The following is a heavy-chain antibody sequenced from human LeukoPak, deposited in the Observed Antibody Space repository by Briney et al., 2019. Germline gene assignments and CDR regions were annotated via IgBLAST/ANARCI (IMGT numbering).Heavy chain of an antibody. V-gene: IGHV4-59*08. CDR2: VYFTGST. D-gene: IGHD2-2*01. CDR3: ARTSSTVGLYYFDY. CDR1: GGSISSYY. Sequence: SETLSLTCTVSGGSISSYYWSWIRQPPGKGLEWIGYVYFTGSTNYNPSLKSRVTISVDASKNQFSLKLSSVTAADTAVYYCARTSSTVGLYYFDYWGQGTLVTVSS. J-gene: IGHJ4*02.